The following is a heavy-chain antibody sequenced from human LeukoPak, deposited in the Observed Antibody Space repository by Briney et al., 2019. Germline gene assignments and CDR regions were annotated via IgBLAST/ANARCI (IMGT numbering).Heavy chain of an antibody. CDR1: GYTFTSYG. V-gene: IGHV1-18*01. Sequence: AASVKVSFKASGYTFTSYGFSWVRQAPGQGLEWMGWISAYNGNTNYAQNFQGRVTMTTDTSTSTAYMELRSLRSDDTAVYYCARSPYDSSRPPDYWGQGTLVTVSP. CDR2: ISAYNGNT. J-gene: IGHJ4*02. CDR3: ARSPYDSSRPPDY. D-gene: IGHD3-22*01.